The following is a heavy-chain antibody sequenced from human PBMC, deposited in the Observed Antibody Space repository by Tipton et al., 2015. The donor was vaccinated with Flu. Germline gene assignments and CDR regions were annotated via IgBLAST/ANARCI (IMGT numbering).Heavy chain of an antibody. CDR3: ARSRYCSGGSCYEDY. Sequence: GLVKPSETLSLTCAVYGGSFSGYYWSWIRQPPGKGLEWIGEINHSGSTNYNPSLKSRVTISVDTSKNQFSLKLSSVTAADTAVYYCARSRYCSGGSCYEDYWGQGTLVTVSS. V-gene: IGHV4-34*01. CDR1: GGSFSGYY. CDR2: INHSGST. J-gene: IGHJ4*02. D-gene: IGHD2-15*01.